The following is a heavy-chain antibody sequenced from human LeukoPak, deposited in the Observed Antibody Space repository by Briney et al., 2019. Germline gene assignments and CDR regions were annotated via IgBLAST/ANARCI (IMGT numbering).Heavy chain of an antibody. D-gene: IGHD2-2*01. CDR1: GFPFRSYA. V-gene: IGHV3-23*01. CDR3: AKVPGQIVALPAGDDAFDI. J-gene: IGHJ3*02. CDR2: ISAGGSST. Sequence: GGSLRLPCAASGFPFRSYAMSWVRQAPGKGLEWVSSISAGGSSTYYADSVKGRFTISRDNSKNTLYLQMDSLRAEDTAVYFCAKVPGQIVALPAGDDAFDIWGQGTMVTVSS.